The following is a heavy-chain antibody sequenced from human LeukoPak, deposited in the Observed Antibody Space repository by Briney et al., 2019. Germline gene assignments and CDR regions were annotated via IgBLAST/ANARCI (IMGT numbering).Heavy chain of an antibody. CDR3: ARGSMHIYHLYTDY. V-gene: IGHV3-7*01. CDR2: IKQDGSER. J-gene: IGHJ4*02. CDR1: GFTFSNYW. D-gene: IGHD3-16*02. Sequence: GGSLRLSCAASGFTFSNYWVSWFRQAPGQGLAWVASIKQDGSERYYVDSVKGRFTISRDNAKNSLFLQLSSLRVEDTAVYYCARGSMHIYHLYTDYWGQGTLVTVSS.